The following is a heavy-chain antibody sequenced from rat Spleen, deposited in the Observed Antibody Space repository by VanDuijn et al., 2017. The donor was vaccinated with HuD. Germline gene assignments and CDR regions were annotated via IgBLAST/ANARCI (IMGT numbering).Heavy chain of an antibody. J-gene: IGHJ2*01. Sequence: EVQLVESGGGLVQPGRSLKLSCAASGFSFSNYGMAWVRQAPTKGLEWVATISYDGSSTYYRDSVKGRFTISRDNAKSTLYLQMDSLRSEDTATYYCARPDYSTYIVSDYWGQGVMVTVSS. V-gene: IGHV5-29*01. CDR3: ARPDYSTYIVSDY. CDR2: ISYDGSST. CDR1: GFSFSNYG. D-gene: IGHD1-2*01.